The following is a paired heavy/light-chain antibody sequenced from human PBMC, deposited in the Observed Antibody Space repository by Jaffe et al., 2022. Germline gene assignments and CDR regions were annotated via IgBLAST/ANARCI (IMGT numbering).Heavy chain of an antibody. CDR1: GGTFSSYT. D-gene: IGHD2-21*02. Sequence: QVQLVQSGAEVKKPGSSVKVSCKASGGTFSSYTISWVRQAPGQGLEWMGRIIPILGIANYAQKFQGRVTITADKSTSTAYMELSSLRSEDTAVYYCARAPPPFYCGGDCYSVSEYFQHWGQGTLVTVSS. CDR3: ARAPPPFYCGGDCYSVSEYFQH. J-gene: IGHJ1*01. V-gene: IGHV1-69*02. CDR2: IIPILGIA.
Light chain of an antibody. Sequence: QSALTQPASVSGSPGQSITISCTGTSSDVGGYNYVSWYQQHPGKAPKLMIYDVSNRPSGVSNRFSGSKSGNTASLTISGLQAEDEADYYCSSYTSSSTPHVVFGGGTKLTVL. J-gene: IGLJ2*01. CDR3: SSYTSSSTPHVV. CDR2: DVS. V-gene: IGLV2-14*03. CDR1: SSDVGGYNY.